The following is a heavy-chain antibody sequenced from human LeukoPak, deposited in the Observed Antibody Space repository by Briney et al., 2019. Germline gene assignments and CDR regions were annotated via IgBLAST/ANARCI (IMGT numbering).Heavy chain of an antibody. Sequence: GGSLRLSCAASGFTFSDHCMDWVRQAPGKGLEWVGRIRNKANSYTTEYAASVKGRFTISRDDSKNSLYLQMNSLKTEDTAVYYCASSLGIGYWGQGTLVTVSS. CDR1: GFTFSDHC. J-gene: IGHJ4*02. CDR3: ASSLGIGY. V-gene: IGHV3-72*01. CDR2: IRNKANSYTT. D-gene: IGHD7-27*01.